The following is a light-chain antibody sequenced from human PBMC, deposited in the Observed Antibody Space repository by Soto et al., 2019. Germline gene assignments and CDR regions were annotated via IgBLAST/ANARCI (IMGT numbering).Light chain of an antibody. CDR3: QQYYFTPFT. J-gene: IGKJ3*01. Sequence: DIVMTQSPDSLAVSLGERATINCKSSQNILYSSNNKNYLAWYQQKSGQPPKLLIYWASTRESGVPDRFSGSGSETDFTLTISSLQAEDAAVYYCQQYYFTPFTFGPVTKVDIK. CDR2: WAS. CDR1: QNILYSSNNKNY. V-gene: IGKV4-1*01.